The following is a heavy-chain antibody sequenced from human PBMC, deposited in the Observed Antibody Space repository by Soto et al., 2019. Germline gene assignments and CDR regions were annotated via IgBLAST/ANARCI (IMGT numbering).Heavy chain of an antibody. CDR2: ISAYNGNT. D-gene: IGHD2-2*01. CDR3: AKAHPLGYCSSTSCYLNYFDY. CDR1: GYTFTSYG. Sequence: ASVKVSCKASGYTFTSYGISWVRQAPGQGLEWMGWISAYNGNTNYAQKLQGRVTMTTDTSTSTAYMELRSLRAEDTAVYYCAKAHPLGYCSSTSCYLNYFDYWGQGTLVTVSS. V-gene: IGHV1-18*01. J-gene: IGHJ4*02.